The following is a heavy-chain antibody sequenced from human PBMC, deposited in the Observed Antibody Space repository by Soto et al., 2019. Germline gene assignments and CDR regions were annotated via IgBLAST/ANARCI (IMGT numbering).Heavy chain of an antibody. CDR1: GGTFSSYA. V-gene: IGHV1-69*01. CDR3: AREGRYDYSTANWFDP. Sequence: QVQLVQSGAEVKKPGSSVKVSYKASGGTFSSYAISWVRQAPGQGLEWMGGIIPIFGTANYAQKFQGRVTITADESTSTAYMELSSLRSEDTAVYYCAREGRYDYSTANWFDPWGQGTLVTVSS. CDR2: IIPIFGTA. J-gene: IGHJ5*02. D-gene: IGHD4-4*01.